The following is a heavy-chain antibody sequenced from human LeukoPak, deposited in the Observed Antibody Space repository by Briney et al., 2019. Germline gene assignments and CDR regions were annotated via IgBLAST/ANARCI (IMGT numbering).Heavy chain of an antibody. CDR1: GYTFTSYD. D-gene: IGHD6-13*01. J-gene: IGHJ6*03. CDR2: MNPNSGNT. CDR3: ARIPNSSSWSDYYYYYYMDV. V-gene: IGHV1-8*01. Sequence: ASVEVSCKASGYTFTSYDINWVRQATGQGLEWMGWMNPNSGNTGYAQKFQGRVTMTRNTSISTAYMELSSLRSEDTAVYYCARIPNSSSWSDYYYYYYMDVWGKGTTVSVSS.